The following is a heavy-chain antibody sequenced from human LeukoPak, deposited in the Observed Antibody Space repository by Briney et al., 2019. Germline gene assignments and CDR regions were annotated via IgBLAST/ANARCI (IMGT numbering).Heavy chain of an antibody. CDR3: AKAGGFCSGTSCPTDT. Sequence: GGSLRVSLAASGFTFISYAMSWVRQAPGRGLECVSSICGCGCGKYFARSVRGRFTTSRDISMNTLYLQMNSLRAEDTAVYYCAKAGGFCSGTSCPTDTWGQETLVTVSS. CDR1: GFTFISYA. CDR2: ICGCGCGK. V-gene: IGHV3-23*01. D-gene: IGHD2-2*01. J-gene: IGHJ5*02.